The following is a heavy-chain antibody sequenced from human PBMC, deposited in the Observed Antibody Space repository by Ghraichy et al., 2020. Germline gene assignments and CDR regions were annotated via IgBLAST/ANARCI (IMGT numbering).Heavy chain of an antibody. CDR1: GFTFKSYD. D-gene: IGHD6-19*01. J-gene: IGHJ4*02. CDR2: ISSDGEST. Sequence: GGSLRLSCSASGFTFKSYDMQWVRQAPGKGLEYVSAISSDGESTDYADSVKRRFTISRDNSKNTLYLQMSSLRVEDTAVYYCVKAVTGISDFDCWGQGTLVTVSS. CDR3: VKAVTGISDFDC. V-gene: IGHV3-64D*06.